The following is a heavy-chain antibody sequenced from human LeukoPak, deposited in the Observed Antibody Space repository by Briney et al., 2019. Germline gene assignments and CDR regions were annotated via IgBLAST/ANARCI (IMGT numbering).Heavy chain of an antibody. D-gene: IGHD2-15*01. Sequence: GGSLRLSCAASGFTFSSYDMTWVRQTPGKGLQWVALISRSGGTTYYADSVKGRFTISRDNFKNTLYLQMTSLRAEDTAEYYCAKRGGTESFYYYYYMDVWGKGTTVTVSS. CDR1: GFTFSSYD. CDR3: AKRGGTESFYYYYYMDV. CDR2: ISRSGGTT. V-gene: IGHV3-23*01. J-gene: IGHJ6*03.